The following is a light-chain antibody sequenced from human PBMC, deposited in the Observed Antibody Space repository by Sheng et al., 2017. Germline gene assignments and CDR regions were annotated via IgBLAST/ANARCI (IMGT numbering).Light chain of an antibody. CDR2: DAS. V-gene: IGKV3-11*01. Sequence: EIVLTQSPATLSLSPGERATLSCRASHSISNYLAWYQQKPGQAPRLLIYDASNTATGIPARFSGSGSGTDFTLTISSLEPEDFAVYYCQQRSDLVTFGGGTKVEIK. CDR3: QQRSDLVT. J-gene: IGKJ4*01. CDR1: HSISNY.